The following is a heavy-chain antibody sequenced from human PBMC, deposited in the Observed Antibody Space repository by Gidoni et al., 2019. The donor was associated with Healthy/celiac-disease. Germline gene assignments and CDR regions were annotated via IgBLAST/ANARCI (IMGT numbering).Heavy chain of an antibody. Sequence: EVQLLESGGGLVQPGGSLRLSCAASGFPFSSYAMSWVRQAPGKGLEWVSAISGSGGSTYYADSVKGRFTISRDNSKNTLYLQMNSLRAEDTAVYYCAKDLSGRELRRMYYGGQGTLSPSPQ. J-gene: IGHJ4*02. CDR3: AKDLSGRELRRMYY. V-gene: IGHV3-23*01. CDR1: GFPFSSYA. D-gene: IGHD1-26*01. CDR2: ISGSGGST.